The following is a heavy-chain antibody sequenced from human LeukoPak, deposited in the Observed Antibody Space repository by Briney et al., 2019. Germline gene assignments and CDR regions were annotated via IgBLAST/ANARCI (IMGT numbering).Heavy chain of an antibody. CDR2: IIPIFGTA. Sequence: SVKVSCKASGGTFSSYAISWVRQAPGQGLEWMGGIIPIFGTANYAQKFQGRATITADESTSTAYMELSSLRSEDTAVYYCARDQQLAEYYYYYGMDVWGQGTTVTVSS. D-gene: IGHD6-6*01. CDR1: GGTFSSYA. V-gene: IGHV1-69*13. CDR3: ARDQQLAEYYYYYGMDV. J-gene: IGHJ6*02.